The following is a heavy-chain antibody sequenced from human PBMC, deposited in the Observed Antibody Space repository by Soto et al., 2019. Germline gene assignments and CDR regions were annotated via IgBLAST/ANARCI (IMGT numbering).Heavy chain of an antibody. V-gene: IGHV3-23*01. D-gene: IGHD6-6*01. J-gene: IGHJ4*02. CDR1: GFTFSSYS. CDR3: EKDHLYSSSDH. CDR2: ISGSGGST. Sequence: XGSLRLICAASGFTFSSYSMCWVRQAPGKGLEWVSAISGSGGSTYYADSVEGRFTISRDNSKNTLYLQMNSLRAEDTAVYYCEKDHLYSSSDHWGQGTLVTVSS.